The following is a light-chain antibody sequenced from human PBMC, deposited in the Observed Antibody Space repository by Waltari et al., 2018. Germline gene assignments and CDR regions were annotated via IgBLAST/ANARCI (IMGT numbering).Light chain of an antibody. CDR3: QSYDSSLSGPVV. V-gene: IGLV1-40*01. J-gene: IGLJ2*01. CDR2: GNS. CDR1: SSNIRAGYD. Sequence: QSVLTQPPSVSGAPGQRVTISCTGRSSNIRAGYDVHWYQQLPGTAPKLLIYGNSNRPSGVPDRFSGSKSGTSASLAITGLQAEDEADYYCQSYDSSLSGPVVFGGGTKLTVL.